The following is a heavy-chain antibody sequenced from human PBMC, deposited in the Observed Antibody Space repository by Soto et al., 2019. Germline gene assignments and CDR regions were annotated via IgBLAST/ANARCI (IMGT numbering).Heavy chain of an antibody. CDR1: GGTFSSYA. J-gene: IGHJ6*02. D-gene: IGHD3-3*01. V-gene: IGHV1-69*13. CDR3: AKSYGVTIFGVADYYYGMDV. CDR2: IIPIFGTA. Sequence: SVKVSCKASGGTFSSYAISWVRQAPGQGLEWMGGIIPIFGTANYAQKFQGRVTITADESTSTAYMELSSLRSEDTAVYSCAKSYGVTIFGVADYYYGMDVWGQGTAVTVSS.